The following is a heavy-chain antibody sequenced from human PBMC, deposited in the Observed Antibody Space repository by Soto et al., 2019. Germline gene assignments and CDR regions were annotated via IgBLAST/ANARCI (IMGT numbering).Heavy chain of an antibody. Sequence: PSETLSLTCTVSGGSISSYYWSWIRQPPGKGLEWIGYIYYSGSTNYNPSLKSRVTISVDTSKSQFSLKLSSVTAADTAVYYCARNHYYDSSGYLYYFDYWGQGTLVTVSS. CDR1: GGSISSYY. CDR2: IYYSGST. J-gene: IGHJ4*02. V-gene: IGHV4-59*01. CDR3: ARNHYYDSSGYLYYFDY. D-gene: IGHD3-22*01.